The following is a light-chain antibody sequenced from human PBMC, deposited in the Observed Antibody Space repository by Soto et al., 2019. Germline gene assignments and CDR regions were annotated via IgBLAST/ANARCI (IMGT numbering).Light chain of an antibody. V-gene: IGLV2-14*01. CDR1: SSDIGGYNY. CDR2: EVS. Sequence: QSALTQPASVSGSPGQSITISCTGTSSDIGGYNYVSWYQQHPGKAPKLLIYEVSNRPSGVSNRVSGSKSGDTASLTISGLQAEDEADCYCTSFTSGTTYVFGTGTKVTVL. CDR3: TSFTSGTTYV. J-gene: IGLJ1*01.